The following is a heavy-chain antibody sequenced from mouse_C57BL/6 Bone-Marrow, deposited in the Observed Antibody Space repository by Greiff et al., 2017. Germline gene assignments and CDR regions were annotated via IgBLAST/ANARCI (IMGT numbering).Heavy chain of an antibody. CDR1: GYTFTSYW. D-gene: IGHD2-4*01. J-gene: IGHJ1*03. CDR2: IDPSDSYT. Sequence: VQLQQPGAELVRPGTSVKLSCKASGYTFTSYWMHWVKQRPGQGLEWIGVIDPSDSYTNYNQKFKGKATLTVDTSSSTAYMQLSSLTSEDSAVYYCAREGYDYGDVWSTGTTVTVSS. V-gene: IGHV1-59*01. CDR3: AREGYDYGDV.